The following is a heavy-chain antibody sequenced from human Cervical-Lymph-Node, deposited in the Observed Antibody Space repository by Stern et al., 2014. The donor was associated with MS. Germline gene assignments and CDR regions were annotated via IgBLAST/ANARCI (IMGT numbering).Heavy chain of an antibody. CDR2: ISTDGTTI. CDR1: GFTFSDYY. J-gene: IGHJ4*02. Sequence: VQLVESGGGLVKPGGSLRLSCAASGFTFSDYYMTWIRQAPGKGLQWLSYISTDGTTIYYADSVKGRFTVSRDNAKNSLYLQMNSLRAEDTAVYFCARDPVGSPAYWGQGSAVAVSS. CDR3: ARDPVGSPAY. D-gene: IGHD1-26*01. V-gene: IGHV3-11*01.